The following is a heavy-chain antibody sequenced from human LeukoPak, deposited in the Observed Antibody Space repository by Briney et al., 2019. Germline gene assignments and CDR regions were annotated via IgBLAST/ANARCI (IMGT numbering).Heavy chain of an antibody. CDR1: GFTVSSNY. V-gene: IGHV3-53*01. CDR2: IYSGGST. CDR3: ARGQQLGFYYFDY. D-gene: IGHD6-13*01. Sequence: PGGSLRLSCAASGFTVSSNYMSWVRQAPGKGLEWVSVIYSGGSTYYADSVKGRFTISRDNSKNTLYLQMNSLRAEDTAVYYCARGQQLGFYYFDYWGQGTLVTVSS. J-gene: IGHJ4*02.